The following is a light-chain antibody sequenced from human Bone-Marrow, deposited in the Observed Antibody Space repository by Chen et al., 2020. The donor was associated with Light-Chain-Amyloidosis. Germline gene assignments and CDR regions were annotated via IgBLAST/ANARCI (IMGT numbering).Light chain of an antibody. CDR1: QDVASG. CDR2: ATS. CDR3: QQASTNPPWT. Sequence: DIQMTQSPSSVSASIGDRVTITCRASQDVASGVAWYQQKQGRAPKLLMDATSVIQSVVSFRFSGSGSGTDFSLTNTRLQPEDLAVYYCQQASTNPPWTFGQGTKVEIK. V-gene: IGKV1-12*01. J-gene: IGKJ1*01.